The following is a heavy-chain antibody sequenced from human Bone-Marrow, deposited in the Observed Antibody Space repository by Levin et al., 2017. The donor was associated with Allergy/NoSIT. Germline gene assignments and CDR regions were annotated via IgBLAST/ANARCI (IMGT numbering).Heavy chain of an antibody. CDR3: ARPYSSGWYPPDY. V-gene: IGHV3-48*01. J-gene: IGHJ4*02. D-gene: IGHD6-19*01. CDR2: ISSGSGTM. Sequence: GESLKISCTASGFTFSSFSMNWVRQAPGKGLEWVSYISSGSGTMYYADSVKGRCTISRDNAKNSLYLQMNSLRAEDTAVYYCARPYSSGWYPPDYWGQGTLVTVSS. CDR1: GFTFSSFS.